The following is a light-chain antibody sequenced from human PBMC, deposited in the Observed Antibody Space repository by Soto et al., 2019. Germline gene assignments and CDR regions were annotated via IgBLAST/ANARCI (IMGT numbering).Light chain of an antibody. J-gene: IGKJ1*01. CDR3: KQYGSSLGT. Sequence: EIVMTQSPATLSVSPGERATLSCRASQSVSSNLAWYQQKPGQAPRLLIYGAYSRATGIQDRFSGSGSGTDFTLTISRLEPEDFAVYYCKQYGSSLGTFGQGTKVDIK. CDR2: GAY. V-gene: IGKV3-20*01. CDR1: QSVSSN.